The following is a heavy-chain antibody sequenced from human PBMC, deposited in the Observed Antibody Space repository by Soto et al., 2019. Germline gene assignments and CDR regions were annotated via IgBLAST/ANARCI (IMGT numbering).Heavy chain of an antibody. Sequence: SVKVSCKASGVTFSSYAISWVRHAPGQGLEWMGVIIPILSTAKYAQKFQGRVTITADESTSTAYMELSSLRAEDTAVYYCASPGIEYSSSPAFDWGQGRLVTVSS. D-gene: IGHD6-6*01. CDR3: ASPGIEYSSSPAFD. CDR1: GVTFSSYA. CDR2: IIPILSTA. V-gene: IGHV1-69*13. J-gene: IGHJ4*02.